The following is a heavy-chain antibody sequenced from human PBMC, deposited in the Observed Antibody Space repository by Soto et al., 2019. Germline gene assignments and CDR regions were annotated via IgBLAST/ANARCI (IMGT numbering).Heavy chain of an antibody. D-gene: IGHD6-19*01. CDR1: GFTFISYA. V-gene: IGHV3-30-3*01. CDR3: ARPYSSGWYGDLDY. J-gene: IGHJ4*02. Sequence: PGRALRVSCTASGFTFISYAMHWVRQAPGKGLEWVAVISYDGSNKYYADSVKGRFTISRDNSKNTMYLQMNSLRVEDTAVYYCARPYSSGWYGDLDYWGQGTLVTVSS. CDR2: ISYDGSNK.